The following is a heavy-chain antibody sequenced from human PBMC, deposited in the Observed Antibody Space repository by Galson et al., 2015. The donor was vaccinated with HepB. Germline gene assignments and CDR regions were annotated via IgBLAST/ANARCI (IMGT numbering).Heavy chain of an antibody. V-gene: IGHV4-34*01. J-gene: IGHJ5*02. Sequence: ETLSLTCAVYGGSLSGYYWSWIRQSPGKGLEWIGEISHRGNSNYNPSLKSRVTISVDTSKNQFSLKLASVTAADTAVYYCARGQKGLAVMVAATRFDPWGQGVLVTVSS. CDR3: ARGQKGLAVMVAATRFDP. CDR1: GGSLSGYY. CDR2: ISHRGNS. D-gene: IGHD2-15*01.